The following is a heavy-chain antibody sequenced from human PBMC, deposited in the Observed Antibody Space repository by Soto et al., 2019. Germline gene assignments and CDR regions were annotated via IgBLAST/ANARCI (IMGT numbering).Heavy chain of an antibody. Sequence: EVQLVESGGGLVQPGGSLRLSCAASGFTLSSYSMHWVRQAPGKGLELVSYISGSGGTIYYADSVKGRFTISRDNAKNSLSVQMNSLRDEDTAVYFCARETGLRSSGWSYYFDFWGQGTLVTVSS. J-gene: IGHJ4*02. V-gene: IGHV3-48*02. D-gene: IGHD6-19*01. CDR2: ISGSGGTI. CDR3: ARETGLRSSGWSYYFDF. CDR1: GFTLSSYS.